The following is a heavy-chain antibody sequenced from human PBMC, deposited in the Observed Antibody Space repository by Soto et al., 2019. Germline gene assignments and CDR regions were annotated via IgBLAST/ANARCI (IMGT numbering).Heavy chain of an antibody. V-gene: IGHV2-5*02. J-gene: IGHJ4*02. Sequence: GPELVTAARRVRLNCPFSGLSFNNSGKSVGWIRQPPGKALEWLALIYWDDDKRYSPSLKSRLTITKDTSKNQVVLTMTNVDPVDTATYYCAYCWSSEPAVFSELYDFDYWGQGTLVTVSS. CDR3: AYCWSSEPAVFSELYDFDY. D-gene: IGHD6-19*01. CDR2: IYWDDDK. CDR1: GLSFNNSGKS.